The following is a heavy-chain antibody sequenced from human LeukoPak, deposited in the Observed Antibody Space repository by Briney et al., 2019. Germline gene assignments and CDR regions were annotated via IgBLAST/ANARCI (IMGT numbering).Heavy chain of an antibody. V-gene: IGHV4-39*01. Sequence: PSETLSLTWTVSGGSITSSNYYWGWIRQPPGKGLEWIGSIYYSGTTYYNPSLKSRVTISLDTSKNQLSLKLSSVTAADTAVFYCATDRTGGNLGYYYMDVWGKGTTVTVSS. CDR2: IYYSGTT. CDR3: ATDRTGGNLGYYYMDV. CDR1: GGSITSSNYY. D-gene: IGHD2-8*02. J-gene: IGHJ6*03.